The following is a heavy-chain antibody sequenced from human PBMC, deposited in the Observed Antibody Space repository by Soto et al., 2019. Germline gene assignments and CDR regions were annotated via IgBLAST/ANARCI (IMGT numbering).Heavy chain of an antibody. V-gene: IGHV3-30*18. CDR2: ISYHGNNQ. CDR1: GFTFKNNG. D-gene: IGHD3-3*01. Sequence: QVQLVESGGGVVQPGRSLRLSCAASGFTFKNNGMHWVRQAPGKGLEWVAIISYHGNNQFYADSVKGRFTITRDNSNNTLYLEMNSLRPEDTAVYYCAKDLALGFWSGHYYFDHWGQGTLVTVSS. J-gene: IGHJ4*02. CDR3: AKDLALGFWSGHYYFDH.